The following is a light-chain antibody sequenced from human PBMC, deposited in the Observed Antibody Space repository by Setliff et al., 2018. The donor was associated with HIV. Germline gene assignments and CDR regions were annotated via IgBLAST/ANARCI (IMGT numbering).Light chain of an antibody. CDR3: LLYYGGAWV. CDR2: NTN. Sequence: QAVVTQEPSLTVSPGGTVPLTCASSTGAVTSANYPNWFQQKPGQAPRVLIYNTNNMRSWTPARFSASLLGGKAALTLSAVLPEDEAEYYCLLYYGGAWVFGVGTKVTVL. J-gene: IGLJ3*02. V-gene: IGLV7-43*01. CDR1: TGAVTSANY.